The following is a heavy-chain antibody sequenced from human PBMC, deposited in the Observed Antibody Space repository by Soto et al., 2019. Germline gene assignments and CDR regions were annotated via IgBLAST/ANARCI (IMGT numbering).Heavy chain of an antibody. D-gene: IGHD3-16*02. CDR1: GGTFSSYA. J-gene: IGHJ3*02. CDR2: IIPIFGTA. CDR3: AIDSLPYDYVWGSYRYTSAFDI. Sequence: QVQLVQSGAEVKKPGSSVKVSCKASGGTFSSYAISWVRQAPGQGLEWMGVIIPIFGTANYAQKFQGRVTITADKATSKAYMELSSQRSENTAVYNCAIDSLPYDYVWGSYRYTSAFDIWDQGTMITVSS. V-gene: IGHV1-69*06.